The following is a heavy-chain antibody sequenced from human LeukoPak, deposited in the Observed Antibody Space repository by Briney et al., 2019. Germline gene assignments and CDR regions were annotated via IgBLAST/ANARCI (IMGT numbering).Heavy chain of an antibody. CDR3: ARGTAAVTFFDY. CDR1: GGSISSGGYS. CDR2: IYHSGST. D-gene: IGHD6-13*01. V-gene: IGHV4-30-2*01. J-gene: IGHJ4*02. Sequence: SETLSLTCAVSGGSISSGGYSWSWIRQPPGKGLEWIGYIYHSGSTYYNPSLKSRVTISVDRSKNQLSLKLSSVTAADTAVYYCARGTAAVTFFDYWGQGTLVTVSS.